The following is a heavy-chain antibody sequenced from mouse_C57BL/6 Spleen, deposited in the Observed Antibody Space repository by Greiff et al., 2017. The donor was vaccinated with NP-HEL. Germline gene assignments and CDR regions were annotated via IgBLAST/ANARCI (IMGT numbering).Heavy chain of an antibody. D-gene: IGHD1-1*01. Sequence: QVQLQQPGAELVKPGASVKMSCKASGYTFTSYWITWVKQRPGQGLEWIGDIYPGSGSTNYNEKFKSKATLTVDTSSSTAYMQLSSLTSEDSAVYYCARPITTVVPNWYFDVWGTGTTVTVSS. CDR2: IYPGSGST. J-gene: IGHJ1*03. CDR3: ARPITTVVPNWYFDV. V-gene: IGHV1-55*01. CDR1: GYTFTSYW.